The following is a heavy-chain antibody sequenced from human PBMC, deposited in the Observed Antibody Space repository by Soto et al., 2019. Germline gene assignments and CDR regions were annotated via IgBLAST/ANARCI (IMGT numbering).Heavy chain of an antibody. D-gene: IGHD3-3*01. CDR1: GYTFTGYY. CDR3: ASSPVWSGYYSSVGYFDY. J-gene: IGHJ4*02. V-gene: IGHV1-2*02. CDR2: INPNSGGT. Sequence: ASVKVSCKASGYTFTGYYMHWVRQAPGQGLEWMGWINPNSGGTNYAQKFQGRVTMTRDTSISTAYMELSRLRSDDTAVYYCASSPVWSGYYSSVGYFDYWGQGALVTVS.